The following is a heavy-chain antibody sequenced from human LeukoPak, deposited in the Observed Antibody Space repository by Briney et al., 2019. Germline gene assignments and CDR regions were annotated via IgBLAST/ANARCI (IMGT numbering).Heavy chain of an antibody. J-gene: IGHJ5*02. V-gene: IGHV4-38-2*02. D-gene: IGHD6-19*01. Sequence: SETLSLTCTVSGYSISSGYYWGWIRQPPGKGLGWIGSIYHSGSTYYNPSLKSRVTISVDTSKNQFSLKLSSVTAADTAVYYCARGFGSGWYGDAYNWFDPWGQGTLVTVSS. CDR3: ARGFGSGWYGDAYNWFDP. CDR1: GYSISSGYY. CDR2: IYHSGST.